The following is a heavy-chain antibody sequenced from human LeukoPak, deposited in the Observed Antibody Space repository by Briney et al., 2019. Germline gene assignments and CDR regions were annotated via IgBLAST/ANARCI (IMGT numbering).Heavy chain of an antibody. D-gene: IGHD2-2*01. V-gene: IGHV3-30*02. Sequence: GGSLRLSCAASGFTFSSYGMHWVRQAPGKGLEWVAFIRYDGNNKYYADSVKGRFTISRDNAKNSLYLQMNSLRAEDTAVYYCARWTADNTDYYYYYGMDVWGQGTTVTVSS. J-gene: IGHJ6*02. CDR3: ARWTADNTDYYYYYGMDV. CDR1: GFTFSSYG. CDR2: IRYDGNNK.